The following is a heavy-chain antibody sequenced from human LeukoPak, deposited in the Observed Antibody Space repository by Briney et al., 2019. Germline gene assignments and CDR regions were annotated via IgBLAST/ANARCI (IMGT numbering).Heavy chain of an antibody. Sequence: PGGSLRLSCAASGFTFSTYGMHWVRQAPGKGLEWVAVIWYDGSNKYYADSVKGRFTISRDNSKNTLYLQMNSLRAEDTAVYYCARARITGTTLPVDYWGQGTLVTVSS. CDR1: GFTFSTYG. CDR2: IWYDGSNK. D-gene: IGHD1-20*01. V-gene: IGHV3-33*08. J-gene: IGHJ4*02. CDR3: ARARITGTTLPVDY.